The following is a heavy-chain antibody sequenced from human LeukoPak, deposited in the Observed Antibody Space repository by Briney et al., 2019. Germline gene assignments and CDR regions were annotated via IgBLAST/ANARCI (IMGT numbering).Heavy chain of an antibody. CDR1: GYTFSSYG. Sequence: ASVKVSCKASGYTFSSYGISWVRQSPAQGLELMGQISGYNALTETGQKVQGRLTLTTYTSTTTAYMELWTLRSDDTAVYYCAREGAYIDWPQAPDIWGQGTMVTVS. J-gene: IGHJ3*02. CDR2: ISGYNALT. D-gene: IGHD3-9*01. V-gene: IGHV1-18*01. CDR3: AREGAYIDWPQAPDI.